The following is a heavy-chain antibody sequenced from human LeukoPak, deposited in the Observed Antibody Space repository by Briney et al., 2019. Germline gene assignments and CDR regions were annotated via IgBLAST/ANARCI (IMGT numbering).Heavy chain of an antibody. CDR1: GFTFSSYA. D-gene: IGHD3-3*01. V-gene: IGHV3-30-3*01. CDR2: ISYDGSNK. Sequence: GGSLRLSCAASGFTFSSYAMHWVRQAPGKGLEWVAVISYDGSNKYYADSVKGRFTISRDNSKNTLYLQMNSLRAEDTAIYYCAREATIFGVKWGQGTLVTVSS. CDR3: AREATIFGVK. J-gene: IGHJ4*02.